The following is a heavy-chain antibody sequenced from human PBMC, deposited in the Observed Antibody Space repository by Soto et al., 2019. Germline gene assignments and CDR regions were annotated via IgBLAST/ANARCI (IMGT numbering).Heavy chain of an antibody. CDR2: INLGNSDT. Sequence: ASVKVSCKASGYTFSGYAMHWVRQAPGQRLEWMGWINLGNSDTKYSQKFQGRVTISRDTSTGTAYMGLSSLRSEDTAVYYCAASKSPYCSSSSCPLDYWGRGTLVTASS. J-gene: IGHJ4*02. D-gene: IGHD2-2*01. V-gene: IGHV1-3*01. CDR1: GYTFSGYA. CDR3: AASKSPYCSSSSCPLDY.